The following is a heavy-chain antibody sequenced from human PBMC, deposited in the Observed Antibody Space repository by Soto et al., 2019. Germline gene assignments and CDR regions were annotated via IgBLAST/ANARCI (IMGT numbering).Heavy chain of an antibody. CDR1: GGSMNIYY. J-gene: IGHJ5*02. Sequence: QVQLQESGPGQVKPSETLSLTCTVSGGSMNIYYWTWIRQPPGKGLEWIGYVRDTGSTNYNPSFKSRVTISIDTSRNQFSLSLSSVTAADTAVYFCARYSPPKKTYDSNPGWFDPWGQGTLVAVSS. V-gene: IGHV4-59*01. CDR3: ARYSPPKKTYDSNPGWFDP. CDR2: VRDTGST. D-gene: IGHD3-22*01.